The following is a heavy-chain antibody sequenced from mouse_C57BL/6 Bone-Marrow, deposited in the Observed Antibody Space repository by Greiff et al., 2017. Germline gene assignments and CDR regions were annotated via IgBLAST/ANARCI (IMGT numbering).Heavy chain of an antibody. V-gene: IGHV2-5*01. CDR3: AKRGIYYDYDCAMDY. CDR1: GFSLTSYG. CDR2: IWRGGST. Sequence: QVQLQQSGPGLVQPSQSLSITCTVSGFSLTSYGVHWVRQSPGKGLEWLGVIWRGGSTDYNAAFMSSLSTTKDNSKTQVFFKMNSLQADDTAIYYCAKRGIYYDYDCAMDYWGQGTSVTVSS. D-gene: IGHD2-4*01. J-gene: IGHJ4*01.